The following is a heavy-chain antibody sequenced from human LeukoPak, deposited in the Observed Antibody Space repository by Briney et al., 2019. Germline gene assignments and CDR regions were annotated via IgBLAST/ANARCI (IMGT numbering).Heavy chain of an antibody. CDR3: AHRRGSSSSLIQNWFDP. CDR2: IYWNDDK. Sequence: ESGPTLVNPTQTLTLTCTFSGLSLSTSGVGVGWIRQPPGKALEWLALIYWNDDKRYSPSLKSRLTITKDTSKNQVVLTMTNMDPVDTATYYCAHRRGSSSSLIQNWFDPWGQGTLVTVSS. CDR1: GLSLSTSGVG. J-gene: IGHJ5*02. D-gene: IGHD6-6*01. V-gene: IGHV2-5*01.